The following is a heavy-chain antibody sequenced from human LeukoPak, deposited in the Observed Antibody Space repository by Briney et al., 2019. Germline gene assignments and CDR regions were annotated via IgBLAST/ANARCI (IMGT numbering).Heavy chain of an antibody. V-gene: IGHV4-34*01. J-gene: IGHJ4*02. D-gene: IGHD3-10*01. CDR1: GGSFSGYY. CDR3: ARLRVRGVNY. Sequence: SETLSLTCAVYGGSFSGYYWSWIRQPPGKGLEWIGEINHSGSTNYNPSLKSRVTISLDTSKNQFSLKLSSVTAADTAVYYCARLRVRGVNYWGQGTLVTVSS. CDR2: INHSGST.